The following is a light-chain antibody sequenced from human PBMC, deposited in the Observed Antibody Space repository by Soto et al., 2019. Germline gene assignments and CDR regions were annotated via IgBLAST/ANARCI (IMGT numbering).Light chain of an antibody. V-gene: IGLV2-14*01. Sequence: QSALTQPASVSGSPGQSITISCTGTSSDVGDYNYVSWYQQHPGKAPKLMIYEVSNRPSGVPDRFSGSKSGNTASLTISDLQTEDEADYYCCSNAGRPDVFGTGTKVTVL. CDR2: EVS. J-gene: IGLJ1*01. CDR3: CSNAGRPDV. CDR1: SSDVGDYNY.